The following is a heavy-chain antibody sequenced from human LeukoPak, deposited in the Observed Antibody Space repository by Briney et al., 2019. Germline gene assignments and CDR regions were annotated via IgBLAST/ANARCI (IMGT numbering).Heavy chain of an antibody. D-gene: IGHD4-11*01. J-gene: IGHJ5*02. V-gene: IGHV1-46*01. Sequence: GASVKVSCKASGYTYTSYYMHWVRQAPGQGLEWMGIINPSGGSTSYAQKFQGRVTMTRDMSTSTVYMELSSLRSEDTAVYYCARSALTTVTKGWFDPWGQGTLVTVSS. CDR3: ARSALTTVTKGWFDP. CDR2: INPSGGST. CDR1: GYTYTSYY.